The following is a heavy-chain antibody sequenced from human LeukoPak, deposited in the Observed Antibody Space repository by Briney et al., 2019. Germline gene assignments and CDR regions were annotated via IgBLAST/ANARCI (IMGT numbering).Heavy chain of an antibody. V-gene: IGHV3-23*01. CDR2: ISGSGSSA. CDR1: GFTFSNHA. CDR3: AKDRYGSAD. J-gene: IGHJ4*02. D-gene: IGHD3-10*01. Sequence: GGSLRLSCAASGFTFSNHAMNWVRQAPGKGLEWVSSISGSGSSAYFADSVKGRFTISRDNSKNTLYLQMNSLRAEDTAVYYCAKDRYGSADWGQGTLVTVSS.